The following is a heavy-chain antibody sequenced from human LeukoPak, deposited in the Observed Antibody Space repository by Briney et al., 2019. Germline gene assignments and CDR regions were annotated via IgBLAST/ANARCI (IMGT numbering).Heavy chain of an antibody. CDR1: GFTFTDSA. CDR2: IVVGGGHT. V-gene: IGHV1-58*02. CDR3: AAIPHPFDY. D-gene: IGHD2-2*02. J-gene: IGHJ4*02. Sequence: SVKLCCKASGFTFTDSAMQWVRQARGQRLEWIGWIVVGGGHTNYAQKFQERVTITRDMSTNTAYMELSSLRSEDTAVYYCAAIPHPFDYWGQGTLVTVSS.